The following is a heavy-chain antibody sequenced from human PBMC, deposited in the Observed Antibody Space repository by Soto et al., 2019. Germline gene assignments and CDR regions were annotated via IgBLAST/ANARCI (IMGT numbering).Heavy chain of an antibody. J-gene: IGHJ4*02. D-gene: IGHD2-2*01. Sequence: SETLSLTCTVSGGSISSSSYYWGWIRQPPGKGLEWIGSIYYSGSTYYNPSLKSRVTISVDTSKNQFSLKLSSVTAADTAVYYCARLVPSGPAAMNYFDYWGQGTLVTVSS. CDR2: IYYSGST. CDR1: GGSISSSSYY. V-gene: IGHV4-39*01. CDR3: ARLVPSGPAAMNYFDY.